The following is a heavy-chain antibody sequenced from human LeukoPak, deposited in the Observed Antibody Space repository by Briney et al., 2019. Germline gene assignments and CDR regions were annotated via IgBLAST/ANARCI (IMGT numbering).Heavy chain of an antibody. CDR3: ARDAQDYDI. Sequence: PGGSLRLSCAASGFTVSSNYMSWVRQAPGKGLEWVSVIYSGGNTYYGDSVKGRFTISRDNSKNTLYLQMNSLRAEDSAVYYCARDAQDYDIWGQGTLVTVSS. J-gene: IGHJ4*02. CDR2: IYSGGNT. D-gene: IGHD3-9*01. CDR1: GFTVSSNY. V-gene: IGHV3-53*01.